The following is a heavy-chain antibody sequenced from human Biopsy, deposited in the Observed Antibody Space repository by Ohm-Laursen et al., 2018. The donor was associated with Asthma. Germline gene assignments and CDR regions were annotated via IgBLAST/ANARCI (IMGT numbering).Heavy chain of an antibody. J-gene: IGHJ4*02. CDR1: GYSVTDLS. Sequence: SEKVSCKISGYSVTDLSMHWVRQAPGQGLEWMGGHDHEEGGTVNARRFQGRVTMTEDTTTDTAYMELSSLSSDDTAVYYCASDFPKDYVRYNFQFWGQGTLVTVSS. D-gene: IGHD4-17*01. V-gene: IGHV1-24*01. CDR3: ASDFPKDYVRYNFQF. CDR2: HDHEEGGT.